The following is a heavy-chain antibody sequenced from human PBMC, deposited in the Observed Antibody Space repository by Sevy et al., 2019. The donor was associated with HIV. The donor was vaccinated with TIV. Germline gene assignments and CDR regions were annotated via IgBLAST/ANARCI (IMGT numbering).Heavy chain of an antibody. CDR2: INHSGST. CDR3: ARAYSSYYYYGMDV. CDR1: GGSFSGYY. Sequence: SETLSLTCAVYGGSFSGYYWSRIRQPPGKGLEWIGEINHSGSTNYNPSLKSRVTISVDTSKNQFSLKLSSVTAADTAVYYCARAYSSYYYYGMDVWGQGTTVTV. J-gene: IGHJ6*02. D-gene: IGHD6-19*01. V-gene: IGHV4-34*01.